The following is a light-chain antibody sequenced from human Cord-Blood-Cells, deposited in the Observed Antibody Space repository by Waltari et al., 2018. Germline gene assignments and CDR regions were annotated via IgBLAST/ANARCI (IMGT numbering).Light chain of an antibody. J-gene: IGKJ2*01. CDR1: QSISSW. CDR2: KAS. V-gene: IGKV1-5*03. Sequence: DIQMTQSPSTLSASVGDRVTITCRASQSISSWLAWYQQKPGKAPKLLIYKASSLESGVPASFSGSGSGTEFTLTNSSLQPDDFATYYCQQYNSYSPYTFGQGTKLEIK. CDR3: QQYNSYSPYT.